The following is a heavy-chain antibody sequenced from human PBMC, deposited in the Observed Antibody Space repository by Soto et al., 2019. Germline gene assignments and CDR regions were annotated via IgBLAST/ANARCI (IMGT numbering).Heavy chain of an antibody. CDR2: INAGNGET. V-gene: IGHV1-3*01. J-gene: IGHJ5*02. CDR3: ARSTTSCYSLPWFDP. Sequence: APVKVSCKASGYTFTTYTTQWVRQAPGQRLEWMGWINAGNGETKYSQNFQGRVTITRDTSASTAYMELNSLRSEDTAVYYCARSTTSCYSLPWFDPCGQGTLVTVSS. D-gene: IGHD2-2*02. CDR1: GYTFTTYT.